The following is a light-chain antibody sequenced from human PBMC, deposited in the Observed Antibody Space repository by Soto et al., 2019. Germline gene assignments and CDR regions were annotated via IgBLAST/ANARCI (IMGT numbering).Light chain of an antibody. V-gene: IGKV1-39*01. CDR1: QSISIY. J-gene: IGKJ1*01. CDR3: QQYNSYSSWT. CDR2: GAA. Sequence: DIQLTQSPSSLSASVGDRVTITCRASQSISIYLNWYQHKPGRAPKLLIFGAATLHTGVPPRFSGRGSGTNFTLTITSLQPEDFATYYCQQYNSYSSWTFGQGTKVDIK.